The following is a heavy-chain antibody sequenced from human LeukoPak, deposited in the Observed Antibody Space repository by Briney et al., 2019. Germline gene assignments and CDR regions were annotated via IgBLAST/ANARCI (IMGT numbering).Heavy chain of an antibody. V-gene: IGHV3-53*01. CDR1: GFTVSSNY. J-gene: IGHJ6*02. CDR2: IYSGGST. CDR3: ARDQRVFGAPPNNYYYGMDV. D-gene: IGHD3-3*01. Sequence: PGGSLRLSCAASGFTVSSNYMSWVRQAPGKGLEWVSVIYSGGSTYYADPVKGRFTISRDNSKNTLYLQMNSLRAEDTAVYYCARDQRVFGAPPNNYYYGMDVWGQGTTVTVSS.